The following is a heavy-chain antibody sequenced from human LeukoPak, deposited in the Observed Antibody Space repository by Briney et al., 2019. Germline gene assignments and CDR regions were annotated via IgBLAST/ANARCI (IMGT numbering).Heavy chain of an antibody. CDR3: ARGGAKYQLLWYYYGMDV. D-gene: IGHD2-2*01. CDR1: GGSMNSSYF. CDR2: IYYSGST. Sequence: SETLSLTCTVSGGSMNSSYFWGWIRQPPGKGLEWIGTIYYSGSTYYNASLKSRVTISVDTSKNQFSLKLSSVTAADTAVYYCARGGAKYQLLWYYYGMDVWGQGTTVTVSS. J-gene: IGHJ6*02. V-gene: IGHV4-39*07.